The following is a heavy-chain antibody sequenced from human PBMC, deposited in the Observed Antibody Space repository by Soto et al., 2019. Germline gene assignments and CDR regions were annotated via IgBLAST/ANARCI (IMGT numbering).Heavy chain of an antibody. D-gene: IGHD3-10*01. J-gene: IGHJ6*02. CDR2: IYYSGSA. CDR1: GGSISSYY. Sequence: TLSLTCTVSGGSISSYYWSWIRQPPGKGLEWIGYIYYSGSANYNPSLKSRVTISVDTSKNQFSLRLSSVTAADTAVYYCARAYGSGSSDYYYGMDVWGQGTTVTVSS. V-gene: IGHV4-59*01. CDR3: ARAYGSGSSDYYYGMDV.